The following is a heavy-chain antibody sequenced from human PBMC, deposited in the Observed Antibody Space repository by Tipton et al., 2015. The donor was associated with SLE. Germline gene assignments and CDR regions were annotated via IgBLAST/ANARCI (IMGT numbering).Heavy chain of an antibody. D-gene: IGHD6-19*01. CDR2: ISSSSRTI. V-gene: IGHV3-48*01. J-gene: IGHJ4*02. CDR1: GFTFSSYS. CDR3: ASPSSGWYLGFFDY. Sequence: SLRLSCAASGFTFSSYSMNWVRQAPGKGLEWVSYISSSSRTIYYADSVKGRFTISRDKAKNSLYLQMNSLRAEDTAVYYCASPSSGWYLGFFDYWGQGTLVTVAS.